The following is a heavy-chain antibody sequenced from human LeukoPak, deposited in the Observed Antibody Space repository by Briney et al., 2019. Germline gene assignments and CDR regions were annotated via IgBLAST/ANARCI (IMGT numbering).Heavy chain of an antibody. D-gene: IGHD3-10*01. CDR1: GYTFTSYG. Sequence: ASVEVSCKASGYTFTSYGISWVRQAPGQGLEWMGWISAYNGNTNYAQKLQGRVTMTTDTSTSTAYMELRSLRSDDTAVYYCARVPLEATMVRGVIPNWFDPWGQGTLVTVSS. CDR2: ISAYNGNT. CDR3: ARVPLEATMVRGVIPNWFDP. J-gene: IGHJ5*02. V-gene: IGHV1-18*04.